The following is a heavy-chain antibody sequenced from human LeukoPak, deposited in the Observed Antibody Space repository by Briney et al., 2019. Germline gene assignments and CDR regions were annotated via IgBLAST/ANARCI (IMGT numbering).Heavy chain of an antibody. D-gene: IGHD2-21*01. Sequence: SETLSLTCTASGGSISSYYWSWIRQPPGKGLEWIGYIYYSGSTNYNPSLKSRVTISVDTSKNQFSLKLSSVTAADTAVYYCARDVDFDYWGQGTLVTVSS. CDR3: ARDVDFDY. CDR2: IYYSGST. J-gene: IGHJ4*02. V-gene: IGHV4-59*01. CDR1: GGSISSYY.